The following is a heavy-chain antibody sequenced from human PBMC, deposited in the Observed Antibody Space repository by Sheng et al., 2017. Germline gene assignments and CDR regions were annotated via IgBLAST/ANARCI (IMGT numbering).Heavy chain of an antibody. CDR3: KRDGSKGQRGDAFDI. J-gene: IGHJ3*02. D-gene: IGHD1-26*01. CDR2: IDTGGRT. CDR1: GDSINRISYF. Sequence: QVQLQESGPGLVKPSQTLSLTCTVSGDSINRISYFWSWIRQPAGKGLEWIGRIDTGGRTDYNPSLKRRLTISVDTSKNQFSLDLSSMTAADTAIYYCKRDGSKGQRGDAFDIWGQGTMVIVS. V-gene: IGHV4-61*02.